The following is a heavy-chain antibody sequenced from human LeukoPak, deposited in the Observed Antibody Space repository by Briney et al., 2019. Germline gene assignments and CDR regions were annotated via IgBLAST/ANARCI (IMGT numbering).Heavy chain of an antibody. CDR1: GGSFSGYY. CDR3: ARGTRGSDSSFDF. D-gene: IGHD2-15*01. Sequence: SETLSLTCAVYGGSFSGYYWSWIRQPPGKGLEWIGEINHSGSTNYNPSLKSRVTTSVDTSKKQFSLKLSSVTAADTAVYYCARGTRGSDSSFDFWGQGTLVTVSS. J-gene: IGHJ4*02. CDR2: INHSGST. V-gene: IGHV4-34*01.